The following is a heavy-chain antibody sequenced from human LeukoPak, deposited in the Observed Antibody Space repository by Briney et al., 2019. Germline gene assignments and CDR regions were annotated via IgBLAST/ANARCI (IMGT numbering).Heavy chain of an antibody. D-gene: IGHD2-15*01. CDR3: AKCGVKWTPRGGHAFDI. Sequence: PGGSLRLSCAASGFTFSTYSMNWVRQAPGKGLEWVSSISTGSSYVYYYADSVKGRFTISRDNSKNTLYLQMNSLRAEDTAVYYCAKCGVKWTPRGGHAFDIWGQGTMVTVSS. J-gene: IGHJ3*02. V-gene: IGHV3-21*04. CDR1: GFTFSTYS. CDR2: ISTGSSYVY.